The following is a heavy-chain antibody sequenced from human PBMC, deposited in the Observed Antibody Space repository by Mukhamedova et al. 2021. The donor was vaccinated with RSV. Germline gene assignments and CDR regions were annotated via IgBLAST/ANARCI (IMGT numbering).Heavy chain of an antibody. Sequence: NYNPSLKSRVTISVDTSKNQFSLKLSSVTAADTAVYYYARAPTIFGVVRAYYYYMDVWGKGTTVTVSS. J-gene: IGHJ6*03. CDR3: ARAPTIFGVVRAYYYYMDV. V-gene: IGHV4-34*01. D-gene: IGHD3-3*01.